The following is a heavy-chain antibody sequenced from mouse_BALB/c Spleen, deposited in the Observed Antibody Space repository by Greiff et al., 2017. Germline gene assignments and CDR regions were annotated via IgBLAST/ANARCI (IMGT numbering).Heavy chain of an antibody. D-gene: IGHD1-1*01. Sequence: QVQLQQSGAELARPGASVKLSCKASGYTFTSYWMQWVKQRPGQGLEWIGAIYPGDGDTRYTQKFKGKATLTADKSSSTAYMQLSSLASEDSAVYYCARFYYRGFAYWGQGTLVTVSA. CDR3: ARFYYRGFAY. CDR1: GYTFTSYW. V-gene: IGHV1-87*01. CDR2: IYPGDGDT. J-gene: IGHJ3*01.